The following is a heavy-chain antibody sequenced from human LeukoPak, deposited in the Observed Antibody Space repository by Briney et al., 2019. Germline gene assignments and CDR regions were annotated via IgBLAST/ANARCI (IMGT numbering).Heavy chain of an antibody. V-gene: IGHV6-1*01. Sequence: SQTLSLTCAISGDSVSSNSAAWNWTRQSPSRGLEWLGRTYYRSKWYNDYAVSVKSRITINPDTSKNQFSLQLNSVTPEDTAVYYCARVRNSSGWYFDYWGQGTLVTVSS. CDR2: TYYRSKWYN. D-gene: IGHD6-19*01. CDR1: GDSVSSNSAA. J-gene: IGHJ4*02. CDR3: ARVRNSSGWYFDY.